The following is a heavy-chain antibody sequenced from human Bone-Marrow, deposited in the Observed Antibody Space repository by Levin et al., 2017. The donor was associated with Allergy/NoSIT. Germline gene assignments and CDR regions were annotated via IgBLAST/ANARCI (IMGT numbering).Heavy chain of an antibody. CDR3: ARENWGSFDY. D-gene: IGHD7-27*01. Sequence: GGSLRLSCAVSGSTFNMFPLSWVRQAPGKGLEWLSYISRTGENMYYADSVRGRFTISRDNAKSSLYLQMNSLRDEDTAVYYCARENWGSFDYWGQGTLVTVSS. V-gene: IGHV3-48*02. CDR2: ISRTGENM. J-gene: IGHJ4*02. CDR1: GSTFNMFP.